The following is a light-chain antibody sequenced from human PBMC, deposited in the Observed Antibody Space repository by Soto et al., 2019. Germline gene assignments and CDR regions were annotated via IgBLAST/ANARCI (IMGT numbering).Light chain of an antibody. J-gene: IGLJ2*01. CDR3: AAWDDSLNGVV. V-gene: IGLV1-44*01. CDR2: SNN. CDR1: SSNIGSNT. Sequence: QSVLTQPPSASGTPGQRVTISCSGSSSNIGSNTVNWYQQLPGAAPKVLMYSNNQRPSGVPDRFSGSKSGTSASLAISELQSEDEADYYCAAWDDSLNGVVFGGGTKLTVL.